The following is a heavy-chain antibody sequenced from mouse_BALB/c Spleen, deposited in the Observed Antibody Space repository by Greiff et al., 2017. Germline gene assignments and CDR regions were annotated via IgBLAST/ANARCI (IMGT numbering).Heavy chain of an antibody. CDR1: GFTFSSYG. Sequence: EVQLVESGGDLVKPGGSLKLSCAASGFTFSSYGMSWVRQTPDKRLEWVATISSGGSYTYYPDSVKGRFTISRDNAKSTLYLQMSSLKSEDTAMYYCARHEGNYYFDYWGQGTTLTVSS. J-gene: IGHJ2*01. CDR2: ISSGGSYT. CDR3: ARHEGNYYFDY. V-gene: IGHV5-6*01. D-gene: IGHD2-1*01.